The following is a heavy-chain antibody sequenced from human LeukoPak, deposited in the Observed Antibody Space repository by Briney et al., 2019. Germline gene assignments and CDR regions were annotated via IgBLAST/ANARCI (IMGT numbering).Heavy chain of an antibody. D-gene: IGHD3-10*01. Sequence: PGGSLRLSCAASGFAFNNDAMTWVRQAPGKGLEWVSTIVGDSTIEYYADSVRGRFSISSDNSKTMLFLHMNSLRAEDTAIYCCARQPYFYYYLDVWGKGTTVTVSS. V-gene: IGHV3-23*01. J-gene: IGHJ6*03. CDR1: GFAFNNDA. CDR3: ARQPYFYYYLDV. CDR2: IVGDSTIE.